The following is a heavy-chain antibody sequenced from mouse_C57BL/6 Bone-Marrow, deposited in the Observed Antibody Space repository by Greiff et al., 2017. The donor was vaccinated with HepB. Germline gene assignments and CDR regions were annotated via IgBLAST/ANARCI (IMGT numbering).Heavy chain of an antibody. J-gene: IGHJ4*01. CDR3: TREDYYEANWLYAMDY. CDR2: IDPETGGT. Sequence: QVQLQQSGAELVRPGASVTLSCKASGYTFTDYEMHWVKQTPVHGLEWIGAIDPETGGTAYNQKFKGKAILTADKSSSTAYMELRSLTSEDSAVYYCTREDYYEANWLYAMDYWGQGTSVTVSS. D-gene: IGHD2-4*01. CDR1: GYTFTDYE. V-gene: IGHV1-15*01.